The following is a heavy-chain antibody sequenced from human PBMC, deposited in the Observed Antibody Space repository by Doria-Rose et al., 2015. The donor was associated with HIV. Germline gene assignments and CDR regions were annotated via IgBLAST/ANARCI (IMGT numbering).Heavy chain of an antibody. CDR3: AKENPTFQY. D-gene: IGHD3-3*02. CDR1: GFRFSNHA. CDR2: ISGGGDST. Sequence: EVQLLESGGGLVQPGGSLRLSCAASGFRFSNHAMSWVRQPPGKGLEWVAGISGGGDSTNHADSVEGRFTISRDNSNNMVYLQMTSLRVEDTAVYFCAKENPTFQYWGQGILVTVSS. J-gene: IGHJ4*02. V-gene: IGHV3-23*01.